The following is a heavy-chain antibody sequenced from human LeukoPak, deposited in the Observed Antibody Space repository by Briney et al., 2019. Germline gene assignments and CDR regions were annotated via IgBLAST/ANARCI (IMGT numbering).Heavy chain of an antibody. CDR1: GGSISSHY. J-gene: IGHJ4*02. Sequence: SETLSLTCTVSGGSISSHYWAWLRQPPGKGQEWRGGMFFTGGTNYTTSLKSRVTISVDHSTNKFSLKPTSVTAADPAVYYCAKEGNDYGANSIDYCGQGTLVTVSS. CDR2: MFFTGGT. V-gene: IGHV4-59*11. D-gene: IGHD4-23*01. CDR3: AKEGNDYGANSIDY.